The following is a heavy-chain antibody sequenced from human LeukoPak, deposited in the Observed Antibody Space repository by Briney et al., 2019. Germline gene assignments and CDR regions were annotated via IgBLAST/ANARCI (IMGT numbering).Heavy chain of an antibody. V-gene: IGHV3-23*01. Sequence: GGSLRLSCAASGFTFSSYAMSWVRQAPGKGLEWASGTSGSGGSTYYAGSVKGRFTISRDNSKNTLYLQMNSLRVEDTAVYYCAKNGGSQCYSHLDSWGQGTLVTVSS. D-gene: IGHD2-15*01. CDR1: GFTFSSYA. CDR3: AKNGGSQCYSHLDS. J-gene: IGHJ4*02. CDR2: TSGSGGST.